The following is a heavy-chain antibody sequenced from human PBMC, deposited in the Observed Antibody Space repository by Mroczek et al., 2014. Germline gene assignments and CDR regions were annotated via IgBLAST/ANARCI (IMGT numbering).Heavy chain of an antibody. CDR3: ARHSSLYSGSLLERYYYGMDV. V-gene: IGHV5-51*01. CDR1: GYSFTSYW. CDR2: IYPGDSDT. D-gene: IGHD1-26*01. Sequence: VQLVQSGAEVKKPGESLKISCKGSGYSFTSYWIGWVRQMPGKGLEWMGIIYPGDSDTRYSPSFQGQVTISADKSISTAYLQWSSLKASDTAMYYCARHSSLYSGSLLERYYYGMDVWGQGTTVTVSS. J-gene: IGHJ6*02.